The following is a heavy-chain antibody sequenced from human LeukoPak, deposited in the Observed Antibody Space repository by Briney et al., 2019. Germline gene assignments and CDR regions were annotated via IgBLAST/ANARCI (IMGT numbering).Heavy chain of an antibody. V-gene: IGHV5-51*01. CDR2: IYPGDSDT. CDR1: GYSFTSYW. CDR3: ARGYGSGSYSRPINWFDP. D-gene: IGHD3-10*01. J-gene: IGHJ5*02. Sequence: GESLKISRKGSGYSFTSYWIGWVRQMPGKGLEWMGIIYPGDSDTRYSPSFQGQVTISADKSISAAYLQWSSLKASDTAMYYCARGYGSGSYSRPINWFDPWGQGTLVTVSS.